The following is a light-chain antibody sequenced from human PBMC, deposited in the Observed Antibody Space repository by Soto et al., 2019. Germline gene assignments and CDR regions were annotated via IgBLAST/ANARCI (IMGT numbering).Light chain of an antibody. CDR3: QQSYITPWT. CDR1: QDVSSS. V-gene: IGKV1-39*01. Sequence: DIQMTQSPSSLSASIVDRVTITCLASQDVSSSLNWYQQRPGKAPKLLIYAASGLHSGVPSRFSGSGSGTDFTLSISSLQPEDFATYYCQQSYITPWTFGQGTKVDIK. J-gene: IGKJ1*01. CDR2: AAS.